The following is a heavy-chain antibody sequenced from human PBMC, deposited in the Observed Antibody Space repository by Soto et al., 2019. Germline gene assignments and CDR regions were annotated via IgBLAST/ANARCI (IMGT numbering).Heavy chain of an antibody. CDR1: GFTFSSYG. Sequence: QVQLVESGGGVVQPGRSLRLSCAASGFTFSSYGMHWVRQAPGKGLEWVAVIWDDGSNKYYADSVKGRFTISRDNSKNTLYLQMNSLRAEDTAVYYCARDSWWLGPNRGAYYYYGMDVWGQGTTVTVSS. CDR3: ARDSWWLGPNRGAYYYYGMDV. J-gene: IGHJ6*02. CDR2: IWDDGSNK. D-gene: IGHD6-19*01. V-gene: IGHV3-33*01.